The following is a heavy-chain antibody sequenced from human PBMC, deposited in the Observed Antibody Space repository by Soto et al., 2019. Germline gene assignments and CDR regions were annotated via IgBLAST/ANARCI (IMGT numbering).Heavy chain of an antibody. CDR3: ARPFCSSNSCHNWFDS. CDR1: GYIFTGYY. J-gene: IGHJ5*01. CDR2: INPNSGDT. D-gene: IGHD2-2*01. Sequence: ASVKVSCKASGYIFTGYYINWVRQAPGQGLEWMGWINPNSGDTSYLQKFQGRVSMTTDTSINTAYMELSRVTSDDTAVYYCARPFCSSNSCHNWFDSWGQGTLVTVSS. V-gene: IGHV1-2*02.